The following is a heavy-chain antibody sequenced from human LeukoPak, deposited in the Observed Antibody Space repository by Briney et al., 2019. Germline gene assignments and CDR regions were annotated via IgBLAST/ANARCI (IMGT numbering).Heavy chain of an antibody. Sequence: PGGSLKLSCAACGFTFSGSAMHWVRQASGKGLEWVGRIRSKANSYATAYAASVKGRFTISRDDSKNTAYLQMNSLKTEDTAVYYCTRADYYDSSGYISTDAFDIWGQGTMVTVSS. J-gene: IGHJ3*02. CDR1: GFTFSGSA. CDR2: IRSKANSYAT. V-gene: IGHV3-73*01. D-gene: IGHD3-22*01. CDR3: TRADYYDSSGYISTDAFDI.